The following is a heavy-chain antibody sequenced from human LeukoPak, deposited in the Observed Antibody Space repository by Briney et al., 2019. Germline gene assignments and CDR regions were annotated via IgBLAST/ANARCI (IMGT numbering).Heavy chain of an antibody. CDR2: IYYSGST. V-gene: IGHV4-59*01. J-gene: IGHJ5*02. Sequence: SGPTLVKPSETLSLTCTVSGGSISSYYWSWIRQPPGKGLEWIGYIYYSGSTNYNPSLKSRVTISVDTSKNQFSLKLSSVTAADTAVYYCARDSNGLLWFGELLYSPWFDPWGQGTLVTVSS. D-gene: IGHD3-10*01. CDR3: ARDSNGLLWFGELLYSPWFDP. CDR1: GGSISSYY.